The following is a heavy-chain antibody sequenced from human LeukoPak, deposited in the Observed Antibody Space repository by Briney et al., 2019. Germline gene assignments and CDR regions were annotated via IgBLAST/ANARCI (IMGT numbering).Heavy chain of an antibody. D-gene: IGHD3-16*01. Sequence: GASLRLSCVVSGFTFSDFWISWVRQPPGEGLEWVANINRDGSDIYYVDSVKGRFTISRDNAKNSLYLHMNSLRAEGTAVYYCVTDRNRGGSYWGQGTLVTVSS. CDR2: INRDGSDI. CDR1: GFTFSDFW. J-gene: IGHJ4*02. CDR3: VTDRNRGGSY. V-gene: IGHV3-7*01.